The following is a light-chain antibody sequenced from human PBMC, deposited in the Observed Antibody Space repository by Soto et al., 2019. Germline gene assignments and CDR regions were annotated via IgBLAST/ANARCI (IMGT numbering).Light chain of an antibody. Sequence: DIVLTQSPDSLALSLGERATINCNSSQSVLYSSNNKNYLDRYKQQPGQPPKLLIYWATTRDSGVPDRFSGRGAGTDFPITSSLLQAEDVADYSYQQYYNTPLTFGGGTKVEIK. J-gene: IGKJ4*01. CDR1: QSVLYSSNNKNY. V-gene: IGKV4-1*01. CDR3: QQYYNTPLT. CDR2: WAT.